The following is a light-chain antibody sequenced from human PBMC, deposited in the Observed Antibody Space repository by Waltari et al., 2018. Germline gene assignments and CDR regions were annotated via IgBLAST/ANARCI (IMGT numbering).Light chain of an antibody. CDR2: EGS. Sequence: QSALIQPTSVSGSPGQSITISCPGTRRDVGTYNLVSWYQHHPGKAPKLMIYEGSKRPSGVSNRFSGSKSGNTASLTISGLQAEDEADYYCCSYAGSSTYVFGTGTKVTVL. CDR3: CSYAGSSTYV. V-gene: IGLV2-23*01. CDR1: RRDVGTYNL. J-gene: IGLJ1*01.